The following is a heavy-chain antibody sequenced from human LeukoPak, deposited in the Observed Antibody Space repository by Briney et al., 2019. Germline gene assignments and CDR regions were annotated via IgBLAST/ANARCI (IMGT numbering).Heavy chain of an antibody. J-gene: IGHJ4*02. CDR1: GYTFTGYY. Sequence: VASVKVSCRASGYTFTGYYMHWVRQAPGQGLEWMGWINPNSGGTNYAQKFQGRVTMTRDTSISTAYMELSRLRSDDTAVYYCARLRYMTTGIDYWGQGTLVTVSS. CDR2: INPNSGGT. D-gene: IGHD4-17*01. V-gene: IGHV1-2*02. CDR3: ARLRYMTTGIDY.